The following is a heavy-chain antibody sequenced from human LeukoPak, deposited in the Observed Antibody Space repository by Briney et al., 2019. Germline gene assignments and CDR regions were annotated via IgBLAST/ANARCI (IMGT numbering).Heavy chain of an antibody. J-gene: IGHJ4*02. D-gene: IGHD3-16*01. CDR2: ISANGGST. V-gene: IGHV3-64D*09. Sequence: GGSLRLSCSASRFTSSSSLMFWVRQAPGKGPEYVAAISANGGSTNHTDKVYGRFSISRDNSQNTLYLQMSRLRAEDTAVYYCVKDNGQGGFDYWGRGTLVTVSS. CDR1: RFTSSSSL. CDR3: VKDNGQGGFDY.